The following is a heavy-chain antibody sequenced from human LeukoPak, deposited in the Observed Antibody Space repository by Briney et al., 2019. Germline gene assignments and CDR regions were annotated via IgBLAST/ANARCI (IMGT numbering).Heavy chain of an antibody. Sequence: SETLSLTCTVSGASISSTTYYWGWIRQPPRKGLEWIASIYYSGSTYYNPSLKSRVTISVDTSKNQFSLKLSSVTAADTAVYYCARLPGIVATIERYFDYWGQGTLVTVSS. CDR3: ARLPGIVATIERYFDY. D-gene: IGHD5-12*01. CDR2: IYYSGST. CDR1: GASISSTTYY. J-gene: IGHJ4*02. V-gene: IGHV4-39*01.